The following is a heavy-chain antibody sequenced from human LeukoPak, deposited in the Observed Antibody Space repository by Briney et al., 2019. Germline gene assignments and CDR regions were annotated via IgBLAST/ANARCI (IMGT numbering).Heavy chain of an antibody. V-gene: IGHV3-48*03. CDR1: GFTFSSYE. CDR3: TREDIVVVPAAIPIYGMDV. J-gene: IGHJ6*02. D-gene: IGHD2-2*02. Sequence: GGSLRLSCAASGFTFSSYEMNWVRQAPGKGLEWVSYISSSGSTIYYADSVKGRFTISRDNAKNSLYLQMNSLRAEDTAVYYCTREDIVVVPAAIPIYGMDVWGQGTTVTVSS. CDR2: ISSSGSTI.